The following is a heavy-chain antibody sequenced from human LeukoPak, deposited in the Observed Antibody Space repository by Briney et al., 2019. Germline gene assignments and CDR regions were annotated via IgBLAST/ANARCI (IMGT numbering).Heavy chain of an antibody. V-gene: IGHV3-64*02. D-gene: IGHD3-3*01. Sequence: GGSLRLSCAASGFTFADYAMHWVRQAPGKGLEWVSLITSDGGSTYYGDSVKGRFTISRDNSKNTLYLQMGSLRAEDMAVYYCARDNDFWSGYFHNWFDPWGQGTLVTVSS. CDR2: ITSDGGST. J-gene: IGHJ5*02. CDR3: ARDNDFWSGYFHNWFDP. CDR1: GFTFADYA.